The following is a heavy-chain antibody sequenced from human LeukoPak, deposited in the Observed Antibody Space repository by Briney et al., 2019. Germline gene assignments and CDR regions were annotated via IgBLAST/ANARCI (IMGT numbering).Heavy chain of an antibody. CDR3: AREVPASSLNALDY. D-gene: IGHD2-2*01. CDR2: ISSESAHI. J-gene: IGHJ4*02. Sequence: GGSLRLSCAASGFTFGDYSMNWVRQAPGMGLEWVSSISSESAHILYADSVKGRFTISRDNAKNSLYLQMNSLRAEDTAVYYCAREVPASSLNALDYWGQGTLVTVSS. V-gene: IGHV3-21*01. CDR1: GFTFGDYS.